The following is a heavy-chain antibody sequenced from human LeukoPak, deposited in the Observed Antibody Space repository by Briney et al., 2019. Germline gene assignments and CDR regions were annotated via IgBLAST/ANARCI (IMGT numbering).Heavy chain of an antibody. V-gene: IGHV4-59*01. D-gene: IGHD6-19*01. J-gene: IGHJ4*02. CDR1: VGSISSYY. CDR3: ARDHSSGLIDY. Sequence: KASETLSLTCTISVGSISSYYWSWIRQPPGKGLEWIGYIYYSGSTNYNPSLKSRVTISVDTSKNQFSLKLSSVTAADTAVYYCARDHSSGLIDYWGQGTLVTVSS. CDR2: IYYSGST.